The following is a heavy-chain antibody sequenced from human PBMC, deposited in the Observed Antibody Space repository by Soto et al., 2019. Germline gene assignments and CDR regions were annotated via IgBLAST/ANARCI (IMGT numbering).Heavy chain of an antibody. CDR1: GCSISSGDFS. J-gene: IGHJ4*02. Sequence: SETLSLTCAVSGCSISSGDFSWNWIRQPPGKGLEYIGYIYYGGSTYYNPSLQSRVTMSVDRSRNQFSLKLNSVTAADTAVYYCARVRREYDNSGPVDYWGQGTLVTVSS. V-gene: IGHV4-30-2*01. CDR3: ARVRREYDNSGPVDY. CDR2: IYYGGST. D-gene: IGHD3-22*01.